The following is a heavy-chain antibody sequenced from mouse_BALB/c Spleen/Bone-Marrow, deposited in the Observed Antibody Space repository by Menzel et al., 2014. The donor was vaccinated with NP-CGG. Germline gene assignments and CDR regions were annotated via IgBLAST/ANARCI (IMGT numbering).Heavy chain of an antibody. V-gene: IGHV14-3*02. J-gene: IGHJ2*01. D-gene: IGHD2-4*01. CDR1: GFNIKDTY. CDR3: ARFPYDYGGGDY. Sequence: EVQLQQSGAELVKPGASVKLSCTARGFNIKDTYMHWVKQRPEQGLEWIGRIDPANGNTKYDPKFQGKATITADTSSNTAYLQLSSLTSEDTAVYYCARFPYDYGGGDYWGQGTTLTVSS. CDR2: IDPANGNT.